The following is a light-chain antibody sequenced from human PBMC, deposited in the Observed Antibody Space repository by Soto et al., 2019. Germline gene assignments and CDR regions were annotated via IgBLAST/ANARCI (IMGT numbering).Light chain of an antibody. CDR2: EVS. V-gene: IGLV2-14*01. CDR3: SSYTSSHTGV. Sequence: QSALTQPASVSGSPGQSIAISCTGTSSDVGGDDHVSWYQQHPGTAPKVIIYEVSIRPSGVSDRFSGSKSANTASLTISGLQAEDEADYYCSSYTSSHTGVFGGGTKLTVL. J-gene: IGLJ2*01. CDR1: SSDVGGDDH.